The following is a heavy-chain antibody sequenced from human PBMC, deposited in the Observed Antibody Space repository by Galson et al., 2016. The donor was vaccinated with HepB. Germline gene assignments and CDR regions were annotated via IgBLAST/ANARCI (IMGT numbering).Heavy chain of an antibody. D-gene: IGHD6-19*01. CDR2: LYYGGST. V-gene: IGHV4-39*01. J-gene: IGHJ6*03. Sequence: SETLSLTCNVSGGSISGTEYYWGWIRQPPGRGLEWIGSLYYGGSTNYNPSLETRVTISVDTSKNHLSLRLSSVTAADTAVYYCATGIVVAGKMYYYYMDVWGKGTSVTVSS. CDR1: GGSISGTEYY. CDR3: ATGIVVAGKMYYYYMDV.